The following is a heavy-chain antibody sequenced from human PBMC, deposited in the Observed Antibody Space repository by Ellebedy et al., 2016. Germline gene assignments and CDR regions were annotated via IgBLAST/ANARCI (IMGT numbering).Heavy chain of an antibody. CDR2: ISGDSNYA. CDR3: ALLITPSNWYLDLDS. Sequence: GESLKISXVASGFTFSDYDINWVRQAPGKGLEWISVISGDSNYAYYADSVKGRFTVSRDNSKNTLYLQMSSLRAEDTALYYCALLITPSNWYLDLDSWGQGTLVTVSS. J-gene: IGHJ4*02. V-gene: IGHV3-23*01. CDR1: GFTFSDYD. D-gene: IGHD6-13*01.